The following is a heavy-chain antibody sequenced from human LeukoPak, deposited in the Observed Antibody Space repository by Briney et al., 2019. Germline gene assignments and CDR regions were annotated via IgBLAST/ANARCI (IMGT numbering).Heavy chain of an antibody. J-gene: IGHJ4*02. CDR2: IYHSGST. Sequence: PSETQSLTCAVSGYSISSGYYWGWIRQPPGKGLAWLGIIYHSGSTYYNPPLKSRVTISVDTAKNQFSPKLSSVAAADTAVYFCARHLIIVQDYWGQGTLVTVSS. CDR1: GYSISSGYY. D-gene: IGHD3-9*01. CDR3: ARHLIIVQDY. V-gene: IGHV4-38-2*01.